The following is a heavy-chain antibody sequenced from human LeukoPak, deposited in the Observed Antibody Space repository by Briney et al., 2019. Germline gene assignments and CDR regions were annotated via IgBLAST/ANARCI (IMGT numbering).Heavy chain of an antibody. V-gene: IGHV6-1*01. Sequence: SQTLSLTSAISADSDSWNNGAWHWIRQSPSRGLEWLGRTYYRYKWYNDYAESLISRITISPVTSKNQFSLQLYSVTPEDTAVYYCARDARPTGWRTFGYWGQGTLVTVSS. J-gene: IGHJ4*02. CDR2: TYYRYKWYN. CDR1: ADSDSWNNGA. CDR3: ARDARPTGWRTFGY. D-gene: IGHD1-1*01.